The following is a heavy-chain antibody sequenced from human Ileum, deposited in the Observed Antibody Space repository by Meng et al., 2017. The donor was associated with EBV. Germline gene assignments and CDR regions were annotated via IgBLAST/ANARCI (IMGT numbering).Heavy chain of an antibody. V-gene: IGHV1-3*01. CDR1: GYRFTSSA. Sequence: GLLVHSGTEVKKPGVSVKVSCKASGYRFTSSAIHWVRQAPGQRLEWMGWVHAGNGDTKYSQNFQDRLTIARDTSANTAYMDLSSLRSEDTAVYYCARGHQTYHDYWGQGTLVTVSS. CDR3: ARGHQTYHDY. CDR2: VHAGNGDT. D-gene: IGHD2-2*01. J-gene: IGHJ4*02.